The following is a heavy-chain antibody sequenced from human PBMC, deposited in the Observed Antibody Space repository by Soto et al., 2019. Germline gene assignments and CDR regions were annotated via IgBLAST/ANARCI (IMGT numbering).Heavy chain of an antibody. CDR1: GGTFRRDA. CDR2: ILPMFSTG. D-gene: IGHD1-1*01. Sequence: QVQLVQSGAEVKKPGSSVKVSCKAAGGTFRRDAFSWVRQAPGQGLEWMGGILPMFSTGNYAQRFQDRVTITADGSTSTVYMELSSLRTEDTAMYYCARDYTTWGQGTLVTVSS. V-gene: IGHV1-69*01. CDR3: ARDYTT. J-gene: IGHJ4*02.